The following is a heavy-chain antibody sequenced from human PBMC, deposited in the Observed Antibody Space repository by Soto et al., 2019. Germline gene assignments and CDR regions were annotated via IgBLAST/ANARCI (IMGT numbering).Heavy chain of an antibody. CDR3: DGVDTEIYYFDY. D-gene: IGHD5-18*01. CDR2: IYYSGST. V-gene: IGHV4-39*01. CDR1: GGSISSSSYY. J-gene: IGHJ4*02. Sequence: SETLSLTCTVSGGSISSSSYYWGWIRQPPGKGLEWIGSIYYSGSTYYNPSLKSRVTISVDTSKNQFSLKLSSVTAADTAVYYCDGVDTEIYYFDYWGQGTLVTVSS.